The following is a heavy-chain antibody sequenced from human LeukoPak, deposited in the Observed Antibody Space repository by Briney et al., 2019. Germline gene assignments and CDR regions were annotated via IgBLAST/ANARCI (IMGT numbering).Heavy chain of an antibody. CDR3: APFQYSSSSSTNPFDY. J-gene: IGHJ4*02. V-gene: IGHV1-69*05. Sequence: SEKVSCKASGGTFSSYAISWVRQAPGQGLEWMGGIIPIFGTANYAQKFQGRVTITTDESTSTAYMELSSLRSEDTAVYYCAPFQYSSSSSTNPFDYWGQGTLVTVSS. CDR1: GGTFSSYA. CDR2: IIPIFGTA. D-gene: IGHD6-6*01.